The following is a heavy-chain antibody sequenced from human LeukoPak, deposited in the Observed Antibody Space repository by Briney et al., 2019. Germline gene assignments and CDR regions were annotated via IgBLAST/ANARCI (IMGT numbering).Heavy chain of an antibody. V-gene: IGHV1-69*13. CDR3: ARKSIAAAGSWFDP. CDR2: IIPIFGTA. Sequence: ASVKVSCKASGYTFTSYAISWVRQAPGQGLEWMGGIIPIFGTANYAQKFQGRVTITADESTSTAYMELSSLRSEDTAVYYCARKSIAAAGSWFDPWGQGTLVTVSS. CDR1: GYTFTSYA. D-gene: IGHD6-13*01. J-gene: IGHJ5*02.